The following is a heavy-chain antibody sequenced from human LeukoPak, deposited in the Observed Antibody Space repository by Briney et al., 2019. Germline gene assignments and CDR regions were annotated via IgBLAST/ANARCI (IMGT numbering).Heavy chain of an antibody. CDR2: IIPIFGTA. D-gene: IGHD6-13*01. CDR3: ARTTRIAAAGYVY. V-gene: IGHV1-69*01. Sequence: SVKVSCRASGGTFSSYAISWVRQAPGQGLEWMGGIIPIFGTANYAQKFQGRVTITADESTSTAYMELSSLRSEDTAVYYCARTTRIAAAGYVYWGQGTLVTVSS. CDR1: GGTFSSYA. J-gene: IGHJ4*02.